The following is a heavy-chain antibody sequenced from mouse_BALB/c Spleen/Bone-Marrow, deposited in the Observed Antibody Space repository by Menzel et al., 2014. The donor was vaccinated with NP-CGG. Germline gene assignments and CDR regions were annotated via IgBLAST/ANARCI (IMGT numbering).Heavy chain of an antibody. Sequence: LVKTGASVKISCKASGYSFTGYYMHWVKRSHGKSLEWIGYISCFNGATSYNQNFKDKATFTVDTSSSTAYMQFNSLTSEDSAVYYCAREWLKGLYVLDYRGQGTSVTVSS. CDR3: AREWLKGLYVLDY. V-gene: IGHV1S34*01. CDR1: GYSFTGYY. CDR2: ISCFNGAT. D-gene: IGHD2-2*01. J-gene: IGHJ4*01.